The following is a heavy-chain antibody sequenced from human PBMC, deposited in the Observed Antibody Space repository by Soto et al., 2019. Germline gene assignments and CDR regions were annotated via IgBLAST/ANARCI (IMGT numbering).Heavy chain of an antibody. CDR3: ARQEICSGGSCHILTDY. Sequence: SETLSLTCAVSGGSISSYYWSWIRQPPGKGLEWIGCIYYSGSTYYNPSLKSRVTVSVDTSKNQFSLKLSSVTAADTAVYYCARQEICSGGSCHILTDYWGQGTLVTVSS. CDR1: GGSISSYY. D-gene: IGHD2-15*01. CDR2: IYYSGST. J-gene: IGHJ4*02. V-gene: IGHV4-59*08.